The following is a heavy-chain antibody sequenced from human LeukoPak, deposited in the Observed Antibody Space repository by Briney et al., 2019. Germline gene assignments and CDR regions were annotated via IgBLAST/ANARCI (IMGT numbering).Heavy chain of an antibody. CDR2: IKYDGDEE. Sequence: GGSLRPSCAASGFTFSDYWMSWMRQAPGKGLEWVANIKYDGDEEYYVDSVKGRFTISRDNAKNSLYLQLNSLRVEDTAVYYCKSGGAAPGSFDNWGQGTLVTVSS. V-gene: IGHV3-7*01. J-gene: IGHJ4*02. CDR3: KSGGAAPGSFDN. CDR1: GFTFSDYW. D-gene: IGHD6-13*01.